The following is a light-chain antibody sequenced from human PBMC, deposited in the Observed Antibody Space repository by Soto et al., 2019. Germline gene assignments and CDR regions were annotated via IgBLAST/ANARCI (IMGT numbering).Light chain of an antibody. V-gene: IGKV3-20*01. CDR2: GAS. J-gene: IGKJ5*01. CDR3: QQYDNSIT. Sequence: EIVLTQSPDTLSLSPGATATLSCRASQSVSSTYLAWYHQKPGQAPRLLIFGASRRATGIPDRFSGSGSGTDFTLTISRLEPEDFAVYYCQQYDNSITFGQGTRLEIE. CDR1: QSVSSTY.